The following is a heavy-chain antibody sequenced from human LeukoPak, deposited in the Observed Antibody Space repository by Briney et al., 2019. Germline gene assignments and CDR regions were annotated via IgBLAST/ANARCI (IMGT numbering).Heavy chain of an antibody. CDR2: IWYGGGNK. J-gene: IGHJ3*02. CDR1: GFTFSSYG. CDR3: AKDASSGNPAFDI. D-gene: IGHD6-19*01. V-gene: IGHV3-30*02. Sequence: PGGSLRLSCAASGFTFSSYGKHWVRQAPGKGLEWVAVIWYGGGNKYYADSVKGRFTISRDNSKNTLYLQMNSLRAEDTAVYYCAKDASSGNPAFDIWGQGTMVTVSS.